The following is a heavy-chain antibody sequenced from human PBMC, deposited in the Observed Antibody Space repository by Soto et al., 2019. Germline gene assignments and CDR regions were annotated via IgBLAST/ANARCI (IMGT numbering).Heavy chain of an antibody. Sequence: ASVKVSCKASGYTFTSYDINWVRQATGQGLEWMGWMNPNSGNTGYAQKLQGRVTMTRNTSISTAYMELSSLRSEDTAVYYCARGGYSSGWPEKDAFDIWGQGTMVTVSS. CDR3: ARGGYSSGWPEKDAFDI. D-gene: IGHD6-19*01. CDR2: MNPNSGNT. J-gene: IGHJ3*02. V-gene: IGHV1-8*01. CDR1: GYTFTSYD.